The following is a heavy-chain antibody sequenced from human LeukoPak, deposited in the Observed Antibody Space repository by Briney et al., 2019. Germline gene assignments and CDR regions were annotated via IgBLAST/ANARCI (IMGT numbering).Heavy chain of an antibody. CDR2: INNDGSST. J-gene: IGHJ4*02. Sequence: SGGSLRLPCAASGFTFSSYWMHWVRQAPGKGLVWVSRINNDGSSTIYADSVKGRFTISRDNAKSTLYLQMNSLRAEDTAVYYCARRDYDTLTGYRLDYWGQGILVTVSS. V-gene: IGHV3-74*01. D-gene: IGHD3-9*01. CDR3: ARRDYDTLTGYRLDY. CDR1: GFTFSSYW.